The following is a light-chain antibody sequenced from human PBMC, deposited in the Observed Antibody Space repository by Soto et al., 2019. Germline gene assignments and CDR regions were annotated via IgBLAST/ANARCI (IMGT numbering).Light chain of an antibody. CDR3: VQNLQTPFT. CDR2: LGS. V-gene: IGKV2-28*01. J-gene: IGKJ3*01. Sequence: DIVVTQSPLSLSVTPGEAASISCRFSQSLLHSNGYTYLDWYLQKPGQSPHLLVYLGSNRASGVPDRFSGSGSGTDFTLTISRVEAEDVGVYYCVQNLQTPFTFGPGTKVEIK. CDR1: QSLLHSNGYTY.